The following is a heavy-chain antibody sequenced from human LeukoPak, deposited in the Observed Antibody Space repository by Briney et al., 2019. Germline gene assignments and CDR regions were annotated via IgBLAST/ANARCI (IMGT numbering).Heavy chain of an antibody. CDR1: GFAFSSYW. Sequence: GGSLRLSCAASGFAFSSYWMHWVRQAPGKGLVWVSRISPDGSTTGHADSVKGRFTTSRDNAKNTLFLQMNSLRAEDTAVYYCTRDFDFSSAIWGQGTLVTVSS. CDR3: TRDFDFSSAI. D-gene: IGHD3-3*01. J-gene: IGHJ4*02. V-gene: IGHV3-74*01. CDR2: ISPDGSTT.